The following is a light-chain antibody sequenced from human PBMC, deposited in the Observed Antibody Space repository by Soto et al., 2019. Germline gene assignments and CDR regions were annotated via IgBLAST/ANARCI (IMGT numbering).Light chain of an antibody. J-gene: IGKJ5*01. CDR3: QQYNNWPPIT. CDR2: GAS. V-gene: IGKV3-15*01. Sequence: EIVMTQSPATLSVSPGERATLSCRASQSVSSKLAWYQQKPGQAPRLLIYGASTRATGIPARFSGSGSGTEFTLTICSLQSEDFADYYCQQYNNWPPITFGQGTRLEIK. CDR1: QSVSSK.